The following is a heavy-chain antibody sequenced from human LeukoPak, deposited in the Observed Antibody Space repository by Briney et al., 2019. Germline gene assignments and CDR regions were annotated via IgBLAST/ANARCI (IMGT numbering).Heavy chain of an antibody. CDR2: IYYSGST. J-gene: IGHJ5*02. V-gene: IGHV4-59*01. CDR3: ARTEVRWFDP. CDR1: GGSISSYY. Sequence: PSETLSLTCTVSGGSISSYYWSWIRQPPGKGLEWIGYIYYSGSTNYNPSLKSRVTISVDTSKNQFSLKLSSATAADTAVYYCARTEVRWFDPWGQGTLVTVSS.